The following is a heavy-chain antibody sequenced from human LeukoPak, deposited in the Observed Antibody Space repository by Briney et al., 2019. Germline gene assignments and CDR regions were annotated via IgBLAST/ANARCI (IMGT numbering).Heavy chain of an antibody. J-gene: IGHJ6*03. D-gene: IGHD5-18*01. CDR1: GGSISSYY. CDR3: ARGGYSYGYYYYYYMDV. CDR2: IYYSGST. V-gene: IGHV4-59*01. Sequence: SETLSLTCTVSGGSISSYYWSWIRQPPGKGLEWIGYIYYSGSTNYNPSLKSRATISVDTSKNQFSLKLSSVTAADTAVYYCARGGYSYGYYYYYYMDVWGKGTTVTVSS.